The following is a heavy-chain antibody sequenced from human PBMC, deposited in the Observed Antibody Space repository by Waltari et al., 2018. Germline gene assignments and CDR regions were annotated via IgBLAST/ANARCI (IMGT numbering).Heavy chain of an antibody. CDR3: ARGDGTLRFLEWFGGNYYYYGMDV. D-gene: IGHD3-3*01. Sequence: QVQLVQSGAEVKKPGSSVKVSCKASGGTFSSYAISWVRQAPGHGLEWMGGIIPIFGTANYAQKFQGRVTITADESTSTAYMELSSLRSEDTAVYYCARGDGTLRFLEWFGGNYYYYGMDVWGQGTTVTVSS. J-gene: IGHJ6*02. CDR2: IIPIFGTA. CDR1: GGTFSSYA. V-gene: IGHV1-69*01.